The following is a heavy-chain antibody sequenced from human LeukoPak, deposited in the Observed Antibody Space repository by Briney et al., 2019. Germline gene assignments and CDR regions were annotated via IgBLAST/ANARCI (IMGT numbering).Heavy chain of an antibody. CDR3: AREGGPYRPLDY. V-gene: IGHV4/OR15-8*01. J-gene: IGHJ4*02. CDR2: VNLQGSP. CDR1: APSTTQTNY. Sequence: PSQTLSLTCDLSAPSTTQTNYWTWLRQPPGKGLEWIGEVNLQGSPNYTPSLMRRVAISVDTSANHVSLQLTSVTAADTAVYYCAREGGPYRPLDYSGQGTLVTVSS.